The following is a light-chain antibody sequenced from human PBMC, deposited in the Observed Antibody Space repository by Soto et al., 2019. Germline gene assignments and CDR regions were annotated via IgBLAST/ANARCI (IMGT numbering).Light chain of an antibody. Sequence: DIQMTQSPSTLSASVGDRVTITCRASQSISSWLAWYQQKPGKAPKLLIYKADKLESGVPSRFSGSGSGTEFTLTSSSLQPDDFATYYCQQYISYCTFGQGTKVEIK. CDR2: KAD. J-gene: IGKJ1*01. CDR3: QQYISYCT. V-gene: IGKV1-5*03. CDR1: QSISSW.